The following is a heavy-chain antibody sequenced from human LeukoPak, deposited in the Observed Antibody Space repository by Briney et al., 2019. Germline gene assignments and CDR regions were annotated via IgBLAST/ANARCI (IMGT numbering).Heavy chain of an antibody. D-gene: IGHD1-26*01. Sequence: SETLSLTCTVSGGSISSYYWSWIRQPPGKGLEWIGYIYYSGSTNYNPSLKSRVTISVDTSKNQFSLKLSSVTAADTAVYYCAKEGIVGALWGTYYFDYWGQGTLVTVSS. J-gene: IGHJ4*02. V-gene: IGHV4-59*01. CDR1: GGSISSYY. CDR2: IYYSGST. CDR3: AKEGIVGALWGTYYFDY.